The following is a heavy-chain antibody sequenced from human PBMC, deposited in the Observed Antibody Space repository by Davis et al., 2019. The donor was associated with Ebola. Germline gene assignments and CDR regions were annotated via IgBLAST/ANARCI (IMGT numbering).Heavy chain of an antibody. D-gene: IGHD2-15*01. J-gene: IGHJ6*02. V-gene: IGHV1-2*04. CDR3: ARGPNTRYYGMDV. Sequence: AASVKVSCKASGYTFTGYYMHWVRQAPGQGLEWMGWINPNSGGTNYAQKFQGWVTMTRDTSISTAYMELSRLRSDDTAVYYCARGPNTRYYGMDVWGQGTTVTVSS. CDR2: INPNSGGT. CDR1: GYTFTGYY.